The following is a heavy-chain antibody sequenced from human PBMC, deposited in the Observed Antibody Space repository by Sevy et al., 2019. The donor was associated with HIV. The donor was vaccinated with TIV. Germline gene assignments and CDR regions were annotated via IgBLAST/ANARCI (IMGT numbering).Heavy chain of an antibody. D-gene: IGHD1-26*01. CDR2: MSSSITYT. J-gene: IGHJ4*02. CDR1: GFSFSDYT. CDR3: AGVGGFIVRASSDY. Sequence: GGSLRLSCEASGFSFSDYTMTWVRQAPGKGLEWVSSMSSSITYTYYADSLKGGFTISRDNAKSSLYLQMNSLRAQDTGVYYCAGVGGFIVRASSDYWGQGTLVTVSS. V-gene: IGHV3-21*03.